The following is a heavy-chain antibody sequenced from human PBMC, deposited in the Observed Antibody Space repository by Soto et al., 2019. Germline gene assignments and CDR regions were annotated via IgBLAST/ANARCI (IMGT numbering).Heavy chain of an antibody. CDR1: GGSITSSNYF. J-gene: IGHJ5*02. V-gene: IGHV4-39*01. CDR3: PRHPSNFWSDP. CDR2: ISYSRST. Sequence: SETLTLTCTVSGGSITSSNYFSSCIRQTPGKGLDWIGSISYSRSTYYNPSLNSPDTVSVDTSKNQFSLNLTSVTAVDTAVQYRPRHPSNFWSDPWGQETLVTVSS. D-gene: IGHD4-4*01.